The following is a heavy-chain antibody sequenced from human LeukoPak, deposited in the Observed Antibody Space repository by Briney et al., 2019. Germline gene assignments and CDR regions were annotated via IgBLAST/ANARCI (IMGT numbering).Heavy chain of an antibody. J-gene: IGHJ6*03. V-gene: IGHV4-38-2*02. CDR3: ARGPYSSGWFSGKYYMDV. D-gene: IGHD6-19*01. Sequence: SETLSLTCTVSGYSISSGYYWGWIRQPPGKGLEWIGSIYYSGSTYYNPSLKSRVTISVDTSKNQFSLKLSSVTAADTAVYYCARGPYSSGWFSGKYYMDVWGKGTTVTVSS. CDR2: IYYSGST. CDR1: GYSISSGYY.